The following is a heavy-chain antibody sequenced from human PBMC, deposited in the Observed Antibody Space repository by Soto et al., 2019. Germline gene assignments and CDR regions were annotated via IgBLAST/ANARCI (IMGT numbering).Heavy chain of an antibody. Sequence: GGSLRLSCAASGFTFSSYAMSWVRQAPGKGLEWVSAISGSGGSTYYADSVKGRFTISRDNSKNTLYLQMNSLRAEDTAVYYCAKRPHARIAVAGTHYFDYWGQGTLVTVSS. CDR2: ISGSGGST. CDR1: GFTFSSYA. V-gene: IGHV3-23*01. J-gene: IGHJ4*02. D-gene: IGHD6-19*01. CDR3: AKRPHARIAVAGTHYFDY.